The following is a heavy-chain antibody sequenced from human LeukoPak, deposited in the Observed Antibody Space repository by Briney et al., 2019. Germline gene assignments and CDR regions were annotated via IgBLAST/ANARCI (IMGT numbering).Heavy chain of an antibody. V-gene: IGHV4-59*08. CDR1: GGSIGTDY. J-gene: IGHJ4*02. Sequence: SETLSLTCTVSGGSIGTDYWSWIRQPPGERLEWIGYIYYTGDTKYNPSLRSRVTISVDTSKNQFSLKLSSVTAADTAVYYCAIAAVAAPGNFDYWGQGTLVTVSS. CDR2: IYYTGDT. D-gene: IGHD6-19*01. CDR3: AIAAVAAPGNFDY.